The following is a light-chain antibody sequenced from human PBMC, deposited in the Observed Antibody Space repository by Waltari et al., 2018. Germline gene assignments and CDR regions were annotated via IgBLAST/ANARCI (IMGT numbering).Light chain of an antibody. CDR3: AAWDDRLDSDV. V-gene: IGLV1-44*01. Sequence: QSVLTQAPSASGTPGRGVTVSCSGSDSHIGATSVTWYQPVPGAAPKVLIYRSNQRPSGAPDRLSGSKSGTSASLAISGLRSEDEADYYCAAWDDRLDSDVFGTGTRVTVL. CDR2: RSN. CDR1: DSHIGATS. J-gene: IGLJ1*01.